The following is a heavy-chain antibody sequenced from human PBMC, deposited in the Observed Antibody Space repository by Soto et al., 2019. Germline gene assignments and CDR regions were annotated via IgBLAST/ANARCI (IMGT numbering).Heavy chain of an antibody. Sequence: QVQLQESGPRLVKPSGSLSLTCGVSGGTVASSHWWSWVRQSPGGGLEWIGNVYHTGDTNFNPSLQSRVTMSVDKSNNQFSLRLNSLTAADTAGYFCAREIGTAGGNNYFDPWGPGTLVTVSS. D-gene: IGHD2-21*02. J-gene: IGHJ5*02. CDR3: AREIGTAGGNNYFDP. V-gene: IGHV4-4*02. CDR1: GGTVASSHW. CDR2: VYHTGDT.